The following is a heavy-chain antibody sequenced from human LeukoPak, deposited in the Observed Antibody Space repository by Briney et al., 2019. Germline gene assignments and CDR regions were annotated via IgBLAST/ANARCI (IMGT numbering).Heavy chain of an antibody. CDR1: GFTFSSYA. Sequence: GGSLRLSCAASGFTFSSYAMSWVRQAPGKGLEWVSAISGSGGSTYYADSVKGRFTISRDNAKNSLYLHMTFLRAEDTAMYYCVRDKSEGATKLDYWGQGALVTVSS. V-gene: IGHV3-23*01. CDR3: VRDKSEGATKLDY. CDR2: ISGSGGST. J-gene: IGHJ4*02. D-gene: IGHD1-26*01.